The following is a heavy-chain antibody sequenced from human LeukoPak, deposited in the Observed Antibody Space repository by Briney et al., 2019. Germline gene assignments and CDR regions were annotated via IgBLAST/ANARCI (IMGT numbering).Heavy chain of an antibody. CDR1: GFTFSSYG. D-gene: IGHD6-13*01. CDR3: ARGIAAHYYYYYYGMDV. Sequence: SLRLSCAASGFTFSSYGMHWVRQAPGKGLEWVAVIWYDGSNKYYADSVKGRFTISRDNSKNTLYLQMNSLRAEDTAVYYCARGIAAHYYYYYYGMDVWGQGTTVTVSS. J-gene: IGHJ6*02. CDR2: IWYDGSNK. V-gene: IGHV3-33*01.